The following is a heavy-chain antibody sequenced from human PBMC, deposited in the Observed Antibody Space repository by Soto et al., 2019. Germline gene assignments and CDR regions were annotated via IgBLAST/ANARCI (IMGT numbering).Heavy chain of an antibody. CDR3: ARDQRLRQWLVPSGDY. J-gene: IGHJ4*02. D-gene: IGHD6-19*01. CDR1: GYTFTSYG. V-gene: IGHV1-18*01. CDR2: ISAYNGNT. Sequence: EASVKVSCKASGYTFTSYGISWVRQAPGQGLEWMGWISAYNGNTNYAQKLQGRVTMTTDTSTSTAYMELRSLRSDDTAVYYCARDQRLRQWLVPSGDYWGQGTLVTVSS.